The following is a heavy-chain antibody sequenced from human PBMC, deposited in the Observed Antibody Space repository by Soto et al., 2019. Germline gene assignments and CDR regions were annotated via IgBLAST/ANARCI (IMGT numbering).Heavy chain of an antibody. J-gene: IGHJ4*02. CDR3: GCGGNFCVY. D-gene: IGHD3-16*01. Sequence: EVQLVESGGGLVQPGGSLRLPCAASGFTFSTYWMTWVRQPPGKGLEWVASINQDGSERYYVDSGRGRFTISRDNAKNSLYLQMNSLRAEDTAVYYCGCGGNFCVYWGQGNLVTVSP. CDR1: GFTFSTYW. V-gene: IGHV3-7*01. CDR2: INQDGSER.